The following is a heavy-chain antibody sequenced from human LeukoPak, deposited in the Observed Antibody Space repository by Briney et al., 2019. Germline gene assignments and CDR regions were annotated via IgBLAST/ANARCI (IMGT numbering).Heavy chain of an antibody. CDR3: ARIPITIFGVVSYRNWFDP. J-gene: IGHJ5*02. CDR1: GGSISSSSYY. CDR2: IYYSGST. D-gene: IGHD3-3*01. Sequence: PSETLSLTCTVSGGSISSSSYYWGWIRQPPGKGLEWIVSIYYSGSTYYNPPLKSRVTISVDTSKNQFSLKLSSVTAADTAVYYCARIPITIFGVVSYRNWFDPWGQGTLVTVSS. V-gene: IGHV4-39*01.